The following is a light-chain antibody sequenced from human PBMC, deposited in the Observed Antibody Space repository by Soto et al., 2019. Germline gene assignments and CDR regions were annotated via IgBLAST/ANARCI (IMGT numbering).Light chain of an antibody. V-gene: IGLV2-11*01. CDR2: DVS. CDR1: SSDVGGYNY. J-gene: IGLJ1*01. CDR3: CSYAGSYTLSV. Sequence: QSALTQPRSVSGSPGQSVTISCTGTSSDVGGYNYVSWYQQHPGKAPKLMIYDVSKRPSGVPDRFSGSKSGNTASLTISGLQAEDEADYYCCSYAGSYTLSVFGPGTKLPS.